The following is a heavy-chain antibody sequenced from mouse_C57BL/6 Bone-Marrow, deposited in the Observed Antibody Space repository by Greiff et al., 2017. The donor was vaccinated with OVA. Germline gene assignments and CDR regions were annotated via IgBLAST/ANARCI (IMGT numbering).Heavy chain of an antibody. Sequence: VQLQQSGPELVKPGASVKISCKASGYSFTGYYMNWVKQSPEKSLEWIGEINPSTGGTTYNQKFKAKATLTVDKSSSTAYMQLKSLTSEDSAVYDGARRGYYGSSYVYWGQGTTLTVSS. V-gene: IGHV1-42*01. CDR1: GYSFTGYY. CDR2: INPSTGGT. D-gene: IGHD1-1*01. J-gene: IGHJ2*01. CDR3: ARRGYYGSSYVY.